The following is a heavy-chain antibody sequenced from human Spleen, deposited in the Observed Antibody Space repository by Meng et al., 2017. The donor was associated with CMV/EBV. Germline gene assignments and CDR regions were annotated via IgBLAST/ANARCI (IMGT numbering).Heavy chain of an antibody. Sequence: GGSLRLSCAASGFTVSSNYMTWVRQAPGKGLEWVSVIYSGGSIYYADSVKGRFTASRDNSKNTLYLQMNSLRAEDTAVYYCARAGSGYYFYFDYWGQGTLVTVSS. CDR1: GFTVSSNY. J-gene: IGHJ4*02. CDR3: ARAGSGYYFYFDY. CDR2: IYSGGSI. D-gene: IGHD3-3*01. V-gene: IGHV3-66*02.